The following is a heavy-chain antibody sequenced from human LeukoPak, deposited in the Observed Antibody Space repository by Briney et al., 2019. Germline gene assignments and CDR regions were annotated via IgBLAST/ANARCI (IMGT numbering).Heavy chain of an antibody. V-gene: IGHV1-69*13. J-gene: IGHJ4*02. CDR3: ARSLGVAGPNDY. CDR1: GGTFSSYA. Sequence: GASVKVSCTASGGTFSSYAISWVRQAPGQGLEWMGGIIPIFGTANYAQKFQGRVTITAEESTSTAYMELSSLRSEDTAVYYCARSLGVAGPNDYWGRGTLVTVSS. D-gene: IGHD6-19*01. CDR2: IIPIFGTA.